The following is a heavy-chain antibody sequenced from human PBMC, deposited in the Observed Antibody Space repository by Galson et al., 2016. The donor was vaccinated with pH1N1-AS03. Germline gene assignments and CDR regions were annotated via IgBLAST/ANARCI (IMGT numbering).Heavy chain of an antibody. V-gene: IGHV3-15*01. CDR3: TTRSHYNYGMDV. CDR2: LKSKTGGGTA. J-gene: IGHJ6*02. CDR1: GFTFSDAW. Sequence: SLRLSCAASGFTFSDAWMSWVRRAPGKGLEWVGRLKSKTGGGTADYAAPVKGRFTISRDSKNTLYLQMNSLKTEDTAVYYCTTRSHYNYGMDVWGQGTTVTVSS.